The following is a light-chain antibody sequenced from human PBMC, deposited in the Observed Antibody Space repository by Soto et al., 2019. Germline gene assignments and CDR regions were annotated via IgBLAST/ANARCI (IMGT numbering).Light chain of an antibody. J-gene: IGKJ1*01. CDR3: QQYGSSRWT. V-gene: IGKV3-20*01. CDR2: GAS. Sequence: EIVFTQSPGTLSLSPGERATLSCRASQSVSSSYLAWYQQKAGQAPRLLIYGASSRATGIPDRFSGGGSGTDSTLTISRLEPEDFGVYYCQQYGSSRWTFGQGTKVDIK. CDR1: QSVSSSY.